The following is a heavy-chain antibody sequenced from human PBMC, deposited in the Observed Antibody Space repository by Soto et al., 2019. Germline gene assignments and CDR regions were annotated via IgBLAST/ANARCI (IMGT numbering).Heavy chain of an antibody. CDR2: IAYDGSNK. CDR1: GFTFRSDG. D-gene: IGHD2-8*01. V-gene: IGHV3-30*18. CDR3: AKAPIVLMVYAIPYFDY. Sequence: GGSRRLSCGAAGFTFRSDGMHGVRRAPGKGLEWVAVIAYDGSNKYYADSVKGRFTISRDNSKNTLYLQMNSLRAEDTAVYYCAKAPIVLMVYAIPYFDYWGQGT. J-gene: IGHJ4*02.